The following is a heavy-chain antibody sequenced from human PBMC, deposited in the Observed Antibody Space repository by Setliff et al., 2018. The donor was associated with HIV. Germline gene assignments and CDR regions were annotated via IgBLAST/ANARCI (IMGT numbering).Heavy chain of an antibody. V-gene: IGHV3-23*01. CDR1: GFTFSNFA. Sequence: PGGSLRLSCAASGFTFSNFAINWVRQAPGKGLEWVSTISGRGTNTYYADSVKCRFTIPRDNSKNTLSLQLNSLTAEDSAVYHCAKAGGGILYFYYMDVWGKGTTVTVSS. J-gene: IGHJ6*03. CDR3: AKAGGGILYFYYMDV. D-gene: IGHD2-15*01. CDR2: ISGRGTNT.